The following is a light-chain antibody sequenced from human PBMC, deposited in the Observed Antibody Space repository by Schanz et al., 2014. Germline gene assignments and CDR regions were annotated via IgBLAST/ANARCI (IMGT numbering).Light chain of an antibody. CDR1: QSVSSY. CDR3: QQYGSSTLT. Sequence: EIVLTQSPATLSLSPGERATLSCRASQSVSSYLAWYQQKPGQAPRLLIYDASNRATGIPARFSGSGSGTDFTLTNSSLEPEYFAVYYCQQYGSSTLTFGGGTKVEIK. CDR2: DAS. J-gene: IGKJ4*02. V-gene: IGKV3-11*01.